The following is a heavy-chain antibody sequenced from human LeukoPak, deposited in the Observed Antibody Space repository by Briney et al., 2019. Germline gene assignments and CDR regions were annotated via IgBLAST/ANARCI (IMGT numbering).Heavy chain of an antibody. CDR2: INPNSGGT. D-gene: IGHD3-9*01. CDR3: ARAYYDILTGYYYYYFDY. CDR1: GYTFTGYY. V-gene: IGHV1-2*02. Sequence: ASVKVSCKASGYTFTGYYMHWVRQAPGQGLEWMGWINPNSGGTNYAQKFQGRVTMTRDTSISTAYMELSRLRSDDTAVYYCARAYYDILTGYYYYYFDYWGQGTLVTVSS. J-gene: IGHJ4*02.